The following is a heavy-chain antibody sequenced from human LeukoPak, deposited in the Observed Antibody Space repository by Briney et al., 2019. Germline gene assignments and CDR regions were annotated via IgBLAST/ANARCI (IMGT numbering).Heavy chain of an antibody. J-gene: IGHJ3*02. CDR2: INPNSGGT. D-gene: IGHD2-8*02. CDR1: GYTFTRYY. Sequence: ASVKVSCKASGYTFTRYYMHWVRQAPGQGLEWMGWINPNSGGTNYAQKFQGRVTMTRDTSISTAYMELSRLRSDDTAMYYCATRVVYRAFDIWGQGTMVTVSS. CDR3: ATRVVYRAFDI. V-gene: IGHV1-2*02.